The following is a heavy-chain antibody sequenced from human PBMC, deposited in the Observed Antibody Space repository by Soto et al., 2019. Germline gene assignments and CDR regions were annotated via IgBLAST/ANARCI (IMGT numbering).Heavy chain of an antibody. Sequence: EVQLVQSGAEVKKPGESLRISCKGSGYSFTSYWISWVRQMPGKGLEWMGRIDPSDSYTNYSPSFQGHVTISADKSISTAYLQWSSLKASDTAMYYCARGTVTTVLDHYYGMDVWGQGTTVTVSS. V-gene: IGHV5-10-1*03. CDR2: IDPSDSYT. J-gene: IGHJ6*02. D-gene: IGHD4-4*01. CDR3: ARGTVTTVLDHYYGMDV. CDR1: GYSFTSYW.